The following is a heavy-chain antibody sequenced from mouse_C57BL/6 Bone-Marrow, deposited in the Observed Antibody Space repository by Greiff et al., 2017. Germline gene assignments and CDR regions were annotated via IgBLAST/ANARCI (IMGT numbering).Heavy chain of an antibody. CDR3: ARDAPANWGLMDY. D-gene: IGHD4-1*01. CDR2: SRNKANDYTT. Sequence: EVHLVESGGGLVQSGRSLRLSCATSGFTFSDFYMEWVRQAPGKGLEWIAASRNKANDYTTEYSASVKGRFIVSRDTSQSILYLQMNALRAEDTAIYYCARDAPANWGLMDYWGQGTSVTVSS. CDR1: GFTFSDFY. J-gene: IGHJ4*01. V-gene: IGHV7-1*01.